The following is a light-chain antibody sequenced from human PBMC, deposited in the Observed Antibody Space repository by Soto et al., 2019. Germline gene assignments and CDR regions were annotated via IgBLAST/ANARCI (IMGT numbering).Light chain of an antibody. CDR3: QQYNNYGSWT. Sequence: DLQMTQSPSTLSASVGDRVTISCRASQSISGWLAWYQQKPGKAPKLLIYKASTLESGVPSRFSGSGSGTEFTLTISSLQPDDFATYYCQQYNNYGSWTFGRGTKVEI. J-gene: IGKJ1*01. V-gene: IGKV1-5*03. CDR2: KAS. CDR1: QSISGW.